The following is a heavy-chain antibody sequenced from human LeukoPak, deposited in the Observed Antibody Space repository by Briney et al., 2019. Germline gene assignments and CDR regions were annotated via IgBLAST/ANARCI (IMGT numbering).Heavy chain of an antibody. D-gene: IGHD3-10*01. V-gene: IGHV3-23*01. CDR1: GFTFSSYG. Sequence: GGTLRLSCAASGFTFSSYGMSWGRQAPGKGLEWVSGISGSGGATYYADSVKGRFTVSRDDPHNTLYLQMNSVRAEDTAVYFCARGGVDHYGSGTYYLMYYFDHWGQGALVTVSS. CDR2: ISGSGGAT. CDR3: ARGGVDHYGSGTYYLMYYFDH. J-gene: IGHJ4*02.